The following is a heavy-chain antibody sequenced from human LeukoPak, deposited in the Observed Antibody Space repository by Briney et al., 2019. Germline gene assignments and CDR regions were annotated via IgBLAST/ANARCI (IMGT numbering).Heavy chain of an antibody. Sequence: GGSLRLSCAASGFTFSSYEMNWVRQAPGKGLEWVSYISISGSTIYYADSVKGRFTISRDNAKNTLYLQMNSLRAEDTAVYYCARDRGSTEFDYWGQGTLVTVFS. V-gene: IGHV3-48*03. D-gene: IGHD1-26*01. CDR2: ISISGSTI. CDR3: ARDRGSTEFDY. J-gene: IGHJ4*02. CDR1: GFTFSSYE.